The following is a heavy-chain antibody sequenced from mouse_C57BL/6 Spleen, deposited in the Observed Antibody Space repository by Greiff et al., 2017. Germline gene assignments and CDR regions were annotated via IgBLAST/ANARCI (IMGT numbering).Heavy chain of an antibody. D-gene: IGHD1-1*01. J-gene: IGHJ2*01. Sequence: QVQLQQPGAELVRPGSSVKLSCKASGYTFTSYWMHWVKQRPIQGLEWIGNIDPSDSETHYNQKFKDKATLTVDKSSSTAYMQLSSLTSEDTAVDYCARRGYYGSTLYFDYWGQGTTLTVSS. CDR3: ARRGYYGSTLYFDY. V-gene: IGHV1-52*01. CDR1: GYTFTSYW. CDR2: IDPSDSET.